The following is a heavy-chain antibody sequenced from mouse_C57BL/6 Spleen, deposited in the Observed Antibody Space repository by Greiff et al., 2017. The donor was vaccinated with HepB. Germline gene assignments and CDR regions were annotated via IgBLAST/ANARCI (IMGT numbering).Heavy chain of an antibody. V-gene: IGHV1-22*01. CDR1: GYTFTDYN. D-gene: IGHD1-1*01. CDR3: ARSDYYGSSLFAY. CDR2: INPNNGGT. J-gene: IGHJ3*01. Sequence: VHVKQSGPELVKPGASVKMSCKASGYTFTDYNMHWVKQSHGKSLEWIGYINPNNGGTSYNQKFKGKATLTVNKSSSTAYMELRSLTSEDSAVYYCARSDYYGSSLFAYWGQGTLVTVSA.